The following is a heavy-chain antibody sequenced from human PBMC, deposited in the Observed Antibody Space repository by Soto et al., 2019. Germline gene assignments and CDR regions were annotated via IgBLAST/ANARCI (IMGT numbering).Heavy chain of an antibody. J-gene: IGHJ4*02. D-gene: IGHD6-19*01. CDR2: IKRDGSST. Sequence: PGGSLRLSCAASGFTFSSYWMHWVRQAPGKGLVWVSRIKRDGSSTSYADSVKGRFTISRDNAKNTLYLQMNSLRAEDTAVYYCAVAVAGPTAIGYWGQGTLVTVSS. V-gene: IGHV3-74*01. CDR1: GFTFSSYW. CDR3: AVAVAGPTAIGY.